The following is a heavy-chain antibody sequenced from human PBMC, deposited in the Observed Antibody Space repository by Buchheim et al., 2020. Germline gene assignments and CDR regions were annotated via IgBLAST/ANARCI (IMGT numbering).Heavy chain of an antibody. CDR3: AKDPDGRLYYDSSGTASDY. CDR2: ISGSGGST. Sequence: EVQLLESGGGLVQPGGSLRLSCAASGFTFSSYAMSWVRQAPGKGLEWVSAISGSGGSTYYADSVKGRFTISRDNSKNTLYLQMNSLRAEDTAVYYCAKDPDGRLYYDSSGTASDYWGQGTL. J-gene: IGHJ4*02. D-gene: IGHD3-22*01. V-gene: IGHV3-23*01. CDR1: GFTFSSYA.